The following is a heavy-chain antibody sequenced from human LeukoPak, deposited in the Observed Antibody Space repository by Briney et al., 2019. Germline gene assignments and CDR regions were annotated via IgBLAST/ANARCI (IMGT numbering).Heavy chain of an antibody. CDR2: IDHSGST. CDR3: ARDMSNYDLYYFDQ. J-gene: IGHJ4*02. D-gene: IGHD3-16*01. CDR1: GYSVSSGYY. V-gene: IGHV4-38-2*02. Sequence: SETLSLTCTVSGYSVSSGYYWGWIRQPPGKGLEWIGSIDHSGSTHYNPSLESRVTMSVDTPKNQLSLKLSSVTAADTAVYYCARDMSNYDLYYFDQWGQGTLVTVSS.